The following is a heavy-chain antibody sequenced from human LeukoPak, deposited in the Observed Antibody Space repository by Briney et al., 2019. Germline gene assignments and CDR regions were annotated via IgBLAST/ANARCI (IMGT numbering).Heavy chain of an antibody. CDR3: AKDAQLWFGELWGSWFDP. CDR2: ISGSASST. Sequence: GGSLRLSCAASGFTFSSYAMGWIRQAPGKGLEWVSGISGSASSTYYADSVKGRFTTSRDNFKNTLYLQMSSLRVEDTAVYYCAKDAQLWFGELWGSWFDPWGQGTLVTVSS. CDR1: GFTFSSYA. V-gene: IGHV3-23*01. J-gene: IGHJ5*02. D-gene: IGHD3-10*01.